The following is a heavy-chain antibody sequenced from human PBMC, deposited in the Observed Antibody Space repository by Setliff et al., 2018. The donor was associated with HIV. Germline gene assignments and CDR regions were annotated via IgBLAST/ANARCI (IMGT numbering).Heavy chain of an antibody. D-gene: IGHD4-17*01. V-gene: IGHV1-18*01. Sequence: ASVKVSCKASGYTFTSYGISWVRQAPGQGLEWMGWVSAYNGNTNYAQKLQGRVTMTTDTSTSTAYMELRSLRSDDTAVYYCARCMGRPDVSDYGDYVDYWGQGTLVTVSS. CDR1: GYTFTSYG. CDR2: VSAYNGNT. J-gene: IGHJ4*02. CDR3: ARCMGRPDVSDYGDYVDY.